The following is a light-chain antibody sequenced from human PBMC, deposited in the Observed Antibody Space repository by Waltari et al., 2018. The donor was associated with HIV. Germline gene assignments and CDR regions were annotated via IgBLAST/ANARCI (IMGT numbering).Light chain of an antibody. CDR3: SSYTGSSTLGV. CDR2: DVS. CDR1: SSDVGDYTS. J-gene: IGLJ1*01. Sequence: QSALTQPASVSGSPGQSITISCTGASSDVGDYTSVSWYQQHPGKAPKLMIYDVSNRPSGVSNRFSGSKSGNTASLTISGLQAEDEADYYCSSYTGSSTLGVFGTGTRVTVL. V-gene: IGLV2-14*03.